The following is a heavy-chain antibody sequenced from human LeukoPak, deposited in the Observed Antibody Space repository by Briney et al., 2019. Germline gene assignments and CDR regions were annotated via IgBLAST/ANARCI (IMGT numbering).Heavy chain of an antibody. CDR1: GFTFSSYD. CDR2: ISYDGSNK. D-gene: IGHD4-17*01. V-gene: IGHV3-30*03. J-gene: IGHJ6*02. Sequence: GSLRLSCAASGFTFSSYDMHWVRQAPGKGLEWVALISYDGSNKYYADSVKGRLTISRDNSKNTLYLQMSSLRVEDTAVYYCARQPTPTNGDQTPPESSDYCYYAMDVWGQGTTVTVSS. CDR3: ARQPTPTNGDQTPPESSDYCYYAMDV.